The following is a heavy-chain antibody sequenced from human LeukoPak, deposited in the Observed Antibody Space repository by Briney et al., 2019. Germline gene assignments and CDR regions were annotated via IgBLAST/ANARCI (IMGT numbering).Heavy chain of an antibody. V-gene: IGHV4-61*01. J-gene: IGHJ6*03. CDR2: IYYSGST. D-gene: IGHD3-10*01. Sequence: SETLSLTCTVSGGSISSGSYYWSWIRQPPGKGLEWIGYIYYSGSTNYNPSLKSRVTISVDTSKNQFSLKLSSVTAADTAVYYCARKRITMVRGVNFHYYYYMDVWGKGTTVTVSS. CDR3: ARKRITMVRGVNFHYYYYMDV. CDR1: GGSISSGSYY.